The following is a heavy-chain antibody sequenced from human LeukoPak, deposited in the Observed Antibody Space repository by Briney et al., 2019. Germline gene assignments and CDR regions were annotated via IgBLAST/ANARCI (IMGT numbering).Heavy chain of an antibody. CDR2: INHSGST. V-gene: IGHV4-34*01. CDR3: ARRPQPRYFQH. CDR1: GGSFSGYY. Sequence: PSETLSLTCAVYGGSFSGYYWSWIRQPPGKGLEWIGEINHSGSTNYNPSLKSRVTISVDTSKNQFSLKLSSVTAADTAVYYCARRPQPRYFQHWGQGTLVTVSS. J-gene: IGHJ1*01. D-gene: IGHD6-6*01.